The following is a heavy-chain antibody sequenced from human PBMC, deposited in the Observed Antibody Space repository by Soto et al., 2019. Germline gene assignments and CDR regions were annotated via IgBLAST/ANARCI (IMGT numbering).Heavy chain of an antibody. CDR3: AIWGGAPYYYDSSGTLGFDY. J-gene: IGHJ4*02. D-gene: IGHD3-22*01. V-gene: IGHV1-18*01. Sequence: ASVKVSCKASGYTFTSYGISWVRQAPGQGLERIGWISAYNGNTNYAQKLQGRVTMTTDTSTSTAYMELRSLRSDDTAVYYCAIWGGAPYYYDSSGTLGFDYWGQGTLVTVSS. CDR2: ISAYNGNT. CDR1: GYTFTSYG.